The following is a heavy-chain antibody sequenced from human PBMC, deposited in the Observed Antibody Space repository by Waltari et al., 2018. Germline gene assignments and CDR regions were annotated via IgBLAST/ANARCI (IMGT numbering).Heavy chain of an antibody. CDR2: IYYSGNP. D-gene: IGHD3-10*01. J-gene: IGHJ4*02. V-gene: IGHV4-39*01. CDR1: GGSISDGSFH. CDR3: ARTFAYGSGTYNH. Sequence: QLQLQESGPGLVKPSATLSLTCTVSGGSISDGSFHWGWIRQSPGKGLEWIGSIYYSGNPYYNPSLRSRVSISVDTSTNQFSLKLSSVTAADTAVYYCARTFAYGSGTYNHWGQGSLVTVSS.